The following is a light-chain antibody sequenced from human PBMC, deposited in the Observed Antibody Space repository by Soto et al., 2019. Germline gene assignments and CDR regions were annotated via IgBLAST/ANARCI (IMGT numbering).Light chain of an antibody. Sequence: EIVLTQSPATLSLSPGERATLSCRASQSVSYYLAWYQQKPGQAPRLLIYDASIRATGIPARFSGSGSGTDFTLTISSLEPEDFAIYYCQQRSNWPPLNTFGQGTKLEIK. V-gene: IGKV3-11*01. J-gene: IGKJ2*01. CDR2: DAS. CDR3: QQRSNWPPLNT. CDR1: QSVSYY.